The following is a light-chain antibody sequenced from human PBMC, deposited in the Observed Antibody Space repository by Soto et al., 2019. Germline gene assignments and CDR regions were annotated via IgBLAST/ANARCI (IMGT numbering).Light chain of an antibody. V-gene: IGKV1-39*01. CDR3: QQAYSTLWT. CDR2: AVS. Sequence: DIQMTQSPSSLSASVGDRVTITCRASQTIDSYLSWYQQKPGMAPKLLIFAVSSLQIGVPSRFSGSRSGTDFTLTLSGLQPEDFATYYCQQAYSTLWTFGQGTKVDIK. J-gene: IGKJ1*01. CDR1: QTIDSY.